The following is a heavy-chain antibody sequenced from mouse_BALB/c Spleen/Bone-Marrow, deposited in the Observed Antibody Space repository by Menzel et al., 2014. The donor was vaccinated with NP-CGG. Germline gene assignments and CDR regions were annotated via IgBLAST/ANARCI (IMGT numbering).Heavy chain of an antibody. Sequence: VQLQQSGPVLVKPSQSLSLTCTVTAYSITSGYGWHWIRQFPGNKLEWMGYIHYSGSTHYNPSLKSRISITRDTSKNQFFLQLNSVTTEDTATYHCAREARTTARFASWGHGTLTAVSA. CDR3: AREARTTARFAS. CDR2: IHYSGST. V-gene: IGHV3-1*02. J-gene: IGHJ3*01. CDR1: AYSITSGYG. D-gene: IGHD1-2*01.